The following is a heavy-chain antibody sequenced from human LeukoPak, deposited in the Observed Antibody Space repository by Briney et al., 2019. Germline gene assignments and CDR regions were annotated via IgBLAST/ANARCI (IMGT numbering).Heavy chain of an antibody. CDR3: ARVTVTTDPFPYYFDY. CDR1: GFTFSDHY. V-gene: IGHV3-72*01. J-gene: IGHJ4*02. D-gene: IGHD4-17*01. Sequence: GGSLRLSCAASGFTFSDHYMDWVRQAPGKGLDGVGRTRNKANSYTTEYAASVKGRFTISRDDSKNLLYLQMNSLKTEDTAVYYCARVTVTTDPFPYYFDYWGQGTLVTVSS. CDR2: TRNKANSYTT.